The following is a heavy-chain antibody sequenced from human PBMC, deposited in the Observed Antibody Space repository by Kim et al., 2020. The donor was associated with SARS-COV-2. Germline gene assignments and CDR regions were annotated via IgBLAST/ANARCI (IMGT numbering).Heavy chain of an antibody. Sequence: ASVKVSCKASGYTFTSYGISWVRQAPGQGLEWMGWISAYNGNTNYAQKLQGRVTMTTDTSTSTAYMELRSLRSDDTAVYYCARDRWGYCTNGVCVNWFDPWGQGTLVTVSS. CDR3: ARDRWGYCTNGVCVNWFDP. CDR2: ISAYNGNT. CDR1: GYTFTSYG. D-gene: IGHD2-8*01. V-gene: IGHV1-18*01. J-gene: IGHJ5*02.